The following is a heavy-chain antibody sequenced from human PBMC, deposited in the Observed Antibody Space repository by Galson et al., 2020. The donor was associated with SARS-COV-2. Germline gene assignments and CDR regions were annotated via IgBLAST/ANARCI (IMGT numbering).Heavy chain of an antibody. V-gene: IGHV3-11*01. CDR1: GFTFSDYY. Sequence: GESLKISCAASGFTFSDYYMSWIRQAPGKGLEWVSYISSSGSTIYYADSVKGRFTISRDNAKNSLYLQMNSLRAEDTAVYYCARDIGYYGSGSYSTPSYYYYGMDVWGQGTTVTVSS. J-gene: IGHJ6*02. D-gene: IGHD3-10*01. CDR2: ISSSGSTI. CDR3: ARDIGYYGSGSYSTPSYYYYGMDV.